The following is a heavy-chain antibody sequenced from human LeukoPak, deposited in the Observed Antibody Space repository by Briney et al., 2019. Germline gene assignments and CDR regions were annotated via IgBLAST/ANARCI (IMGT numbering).Heavy chain of an antibody. J-gene: IGHJ5*02. CDR2: ISSSSSYT. CDR3: ARVVSASWFDP. D-gene: IGHD3-10*01. V-gene: IGHV3-11*06. Sequence: GGSLRLSCAASGFTFSDYYMSWVRQAPGKGLEWVSYISSSSSYTNYADSVKGRFTISRDNVKNSLYLQMNSLRAEDTAVYYCARVVSASWFDPWGQGTLVTVSS. CDR1: GFTFSDYY.